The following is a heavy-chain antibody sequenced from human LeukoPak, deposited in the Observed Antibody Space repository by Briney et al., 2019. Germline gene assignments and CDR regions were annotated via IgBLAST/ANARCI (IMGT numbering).Heavy chain of an antibody. CDR2: MNPNSGNT. CDR3: ARLGTPTYYDFWSGTTYYYYYMDV. V-gene: IGHV1-8*01. Sequence: ASVKVSCKASGYTFTSYDINWVRQAPGQGLEWMGWMNPNSGNTGNAQKFQGRVTMTSNTSISTAYMELSSLRYEDTAVYYCARLGTPTYYDFWSGTTYYYYYMDVWGKGTTVTVSS. CDR1: GYTFTSYD. J-gene: IGHJ6*03. D-gene: IGHD3-3*01.